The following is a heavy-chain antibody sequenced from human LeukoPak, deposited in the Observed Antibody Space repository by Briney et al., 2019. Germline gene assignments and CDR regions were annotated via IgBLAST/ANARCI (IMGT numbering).Heavy chain of an antibody. D-gene: IGHD1-26*01. J-gene: IGHJ4*02. CDR1: GGSISSSCYY. CDR3: ARRRTSLWDCYY. V-gene: IGHV4-39*01. CDR2: IYYSGST. Sequence: SETLSLTCTVSGGSISSSCYYWGWIRQPPGKGLEWIGSIYYSGSTYYNPSLKSRVTISVDTSKNQFSLKLSSVTAADTVVYYCARRRTSLWDCYYWGQVTPVTVSS.